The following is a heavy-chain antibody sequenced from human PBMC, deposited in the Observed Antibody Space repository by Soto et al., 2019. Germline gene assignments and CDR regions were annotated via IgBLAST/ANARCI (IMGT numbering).Heavy chain of an antibody. J-gene: IGHJ4*02. CDR2: IYYSGST. V-gene: IGHV4-31*03. CDR3: AIGPRMWLAGGGY. CDR1: GGSISSGGYY. Sequence: SETLSLTCTVSGGSISSGGYYWSWIRQHPGKGLEWIGYIYYSGSTYYNPSLKSRVTISVDTSKNQFSLKLSSVTAADTAVYYCAIGPRMWLAGGGYWGQGTLVTVSS. D-gene: IGHD6-19*01.